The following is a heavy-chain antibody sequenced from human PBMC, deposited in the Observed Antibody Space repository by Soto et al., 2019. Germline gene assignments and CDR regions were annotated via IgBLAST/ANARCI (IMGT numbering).Heavy chain of an antibody. CDR1: GYTFSNYA. CDR2: INAGNGDP. J-gene: IGHJ2*01. V-gene: IGHV1-3*01. Sequence: QVQLVQSGAEVKKPGASVKVSCKASGYTFSNYAMHWVRQAPGQRLEWMGWINAGNGDPKYSQKFQGRVTITRDTSASTAYMELSSLRSEDTAVFYCARGVLGARYFDLWGRGTLVTVSS. CDR3: ARGVLGARYFDL. D-gene: IGHD2-8*02.